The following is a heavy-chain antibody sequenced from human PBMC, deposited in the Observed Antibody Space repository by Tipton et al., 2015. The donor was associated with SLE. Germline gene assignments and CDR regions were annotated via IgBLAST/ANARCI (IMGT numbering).Heavy chain of an antibody. J-gene: IGHJ4*02. CDR3: ARGTYRGDY. V-gene: IGHV3-21*01. Sequence: SLRLSCAASGFTFSSYSMNWVRQAPGKGLEWVSSISSGSSYKYYADSVKGRFTISRDNAKNSLYLQMNSLRAEDTAVYYCARGTYRGDYWGQGILVTVSS. CDR2: ISSGSSYK. CDR1: GFTFSSYS. D-gene: IGHD4-11*01.